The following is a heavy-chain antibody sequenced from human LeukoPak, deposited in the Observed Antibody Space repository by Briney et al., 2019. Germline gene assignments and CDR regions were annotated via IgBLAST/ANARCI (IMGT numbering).Heavy chain of an antibody. CDR2: INWNGGSS. V-gene: IGHV3-20*04. CDR1: GFTFDDYG. CDR3: ARDLRGYSYGRWGLDY. Sequence: PGGSLRLSCAASGFTFDDYGMSWVRQAPGKGLEWVSGINWNGGSSGYADSVKGRFTISRDNAKNSLYLQMNSLRAEDTALYYCARDLRGYSYGRWGLDYWGQGTLVTFSS. D-gene: IGHD5-18*01. J-gene: IGHJ4*02.